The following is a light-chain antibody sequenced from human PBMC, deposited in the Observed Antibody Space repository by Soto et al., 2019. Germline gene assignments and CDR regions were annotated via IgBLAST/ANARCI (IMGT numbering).Light chain of an antibody. CDR3: HQYGTSPT. V-gene: IGKV3-20*01. Sequence: EIVLTQSPGTLSLSPGERATLSCRASQSLSSTYLAWYQHKPGQAPRHLIYAASSRAAGIPDRFTGSVSATDFTLTISALEPDDFAVYYCHQYGTSPTFGGGTKVQIK. J-gene: IGKJ4*01. CDR1: QSLSSTY. CDR2: AAS.